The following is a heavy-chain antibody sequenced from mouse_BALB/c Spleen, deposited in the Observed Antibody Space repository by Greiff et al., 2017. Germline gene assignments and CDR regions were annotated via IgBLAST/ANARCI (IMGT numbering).Heavy chain of an antibody. CDR3: ARIHYYEYYYAMDY. V-gene: IGHV5-17*02. CDR2: ISSGSSTI. CDR1: GFTFSSFG. J-gene: IGHJ4*01. Sequence: EVKLMESGGGLVQPGGSRKLSCAASGFTFSSFGMHWVRQAPEKGLEWVAYISSGSSTIYYADTVKGRFTISRDNPKNTLFLQMTSLRSEDTAMYYCARIHYYEYYYAMDYWGQGTSVTVSS. D-gene: IGHD1-2*01.